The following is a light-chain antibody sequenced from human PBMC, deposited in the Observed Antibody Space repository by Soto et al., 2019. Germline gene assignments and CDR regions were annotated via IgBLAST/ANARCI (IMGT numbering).Light chain of an antibody. J-gene: IGLJ2*01. CDR2: DHN. CDR1: SSNIGNNY. Sequence: QSALTQPPSVSAAPGQKVAISCSGSSSNIGNNYVSWYQHLPGTAPKLLIYDHNKRPSGIPDRFSGSKSGTSATLGITGLQTGDEADYYCGTWDSTLSGVVFGGGTKLTVL. V-gene: IGLV1-51*01. CDR3: GTWDSTLSGVV.